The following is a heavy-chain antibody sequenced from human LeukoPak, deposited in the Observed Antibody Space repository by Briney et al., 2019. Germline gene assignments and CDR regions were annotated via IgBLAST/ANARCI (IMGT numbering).Heavy chain of an antibody. D-gene: IGHD2-21*02. Sequence: SETLSLTCTVSGGSIGSTTYYWGWIRQPPGKGLEWIGIIYYSGSTYSNPSLKSRVTISVDTSKNQFSLKLSSVTAADTAVYYCARGGYCGGDCYFYYWGQGTLVTVSS. J-gene: IGHJ4*02. CDR1: GGSIGSTTYY. V-gene: IGHV4-39*01. CDR2: IYYSGST. CDR3: ARGGYCGGDCYFYY.